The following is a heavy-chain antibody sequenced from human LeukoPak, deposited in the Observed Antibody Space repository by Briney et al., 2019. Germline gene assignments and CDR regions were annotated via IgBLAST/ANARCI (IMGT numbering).Heavy chain of an antibody. D-gene: IGHD3-10*01. CDR3: ARDGESSDAFDI. CDR1: GGTFSSYA. V-gene: IGHV1-69*04. CDR2: IIPILGIA. Sequence: SVKVSCKASGGTFSSYAISWVRQAPGQGLEWMGRIIPILGIANYAQKFQGRVTITADKSTSTAYMELSSLRSDDTAVYYCARDGESSDAFDIWGQGTMVTVSS. J-gene: IGHJ3*02.